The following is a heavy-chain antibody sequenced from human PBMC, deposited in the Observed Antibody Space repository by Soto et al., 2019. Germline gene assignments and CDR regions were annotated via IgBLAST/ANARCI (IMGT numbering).Heavy chain of an antibody. CDR3: AKGQHSAAGYYYMDV. Sequence: GGSLRLSCAASGFTLSTYDMHWVRQATGKGLEWVATIGSAGDTYYPGSVKGRFTVSRESAKNSLYLQMNSLTAGDTAVYYCAKGQHSAAGYYYMDVWGKGTTLTVSS. CDR2: IGSAGDT. CDR1: GFTLSTYD. D-gene: IGHD6-25*01. V-gene: IGHV3-13*01. J-gene: IGHJ6*03.